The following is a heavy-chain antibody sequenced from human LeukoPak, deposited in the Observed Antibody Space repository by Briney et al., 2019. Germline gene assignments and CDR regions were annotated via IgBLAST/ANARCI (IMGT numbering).Heavy chain of an antibody. CDR2: IYYNGST. CDR3: ARDRSSTMVRGVVDY. CDR1: GGSISSGDYY. Sequence: SETPSLTCTVSGGSISSGDYYWSWIRQPPGKGLEWIGYIYYNGSTYYNPSLKSRVTISVDTSKNQFSLKLSSVTAADTAVYYCARDRSSTMVRGVVDYWGQGTLVTVSS. D-gene: IGHD3-10*01. V-gene: IGHV4-30-4*01. J-gene: IGHJ4*02.